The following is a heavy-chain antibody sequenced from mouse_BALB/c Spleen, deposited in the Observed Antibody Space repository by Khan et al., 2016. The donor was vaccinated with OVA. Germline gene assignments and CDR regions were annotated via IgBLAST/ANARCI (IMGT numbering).Heavy chain of an antibody. CDR1: GFSLTSYG. V-gene: IGHV2-2*02. CDR2: IWSGGST. CDR3: ARNYDYDEGRSY. Sequence: QVQLKQSGPGLVQPSQSLSITCTVSGFSLTSYGVHWVRQSPGKGLEWLGEIWSGGSTDYNAAFISRLSISKDNSKSQVFFKLNNLQANDTAIYYCARNYDYDEGRSYWGQGTLVTVSA. J-gene: IGHJ3*01. D-gene: IGHD2-4*01.